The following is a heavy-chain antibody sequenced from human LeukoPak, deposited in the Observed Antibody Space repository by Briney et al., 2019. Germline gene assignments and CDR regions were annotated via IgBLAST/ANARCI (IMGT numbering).Heavy chain of an antibody. Sequence: KPSETLSLTCTVSGGSISSSSYYWGWIRQPPGKGLEWIGSIYYSGSTYYNPSLKSRVTISVDTSKNQFSLKLSSVTAADTAVYYCARNPAYDSSGYYYRVGYYFDYWGQGTLVTVSS. CDR2: IYYSGST. V-gene: IGHV4-39*01. D-gene: IGHD3-22*01. CDR3: ARNPAYDSSGYYYRVGYYFDY. CDR1: GGSISSSSYY. J-gene: IGHJ4*02.